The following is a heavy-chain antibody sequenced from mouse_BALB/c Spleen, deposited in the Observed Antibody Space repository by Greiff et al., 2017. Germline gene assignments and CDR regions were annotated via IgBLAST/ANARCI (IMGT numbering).Heavy chain of an antibody. V-gene: IGHV3-8*02. J-gene: IGHJ4*01. CDR1: GDSITSGY. CDR2: ISYSGST. Sequence: EVQLQQSGPSLVKPSQTLSLTCSVTGDSITSGYWNWIRKFPGNKLEYMVYISYSGSTYYNPSLKSRISITRDTSKNQYYLQLNSVTTEDTATYYCARSSFSPYAMDYWGQGTSVTVSS. CDR3: ARSSFSPYAMDY.